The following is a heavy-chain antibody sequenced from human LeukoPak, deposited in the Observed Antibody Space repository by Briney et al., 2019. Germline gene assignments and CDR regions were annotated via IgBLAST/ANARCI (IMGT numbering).Heavy chain of an antibody. V-gene: IGHV3-30-3*01. D-gene: IGHD6-19*01. CDR1: GFTFSTYN. J-gene: IGHJ4*02. Sequence: QPGGSLRLSCAASGFTFSTYNIHWVRQAPVKGLEWVAVMSYDGTNKYYADSVKGRFIISRDNSKNTLFLEMNSLRAEDTAVYYCAREFVSGWFDYWGQGTLVTVSS. CDR3: AREFVSGWFDY. CDR2: MSYDGTNK.